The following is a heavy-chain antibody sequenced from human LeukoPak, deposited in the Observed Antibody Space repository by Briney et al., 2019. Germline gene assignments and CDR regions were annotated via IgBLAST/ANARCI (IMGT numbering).Heavy chain of an antibody. CDR2: ISYDGSNK. CDR3: ASYSSGPSYYFDY. D-gene: IGHD6-25*01. CDR1: GFTFSSYA. V-gene: IGHV3-30-3*01. J-gene: IGHJ4*02. Sequence: PGGSLRLSCAASGFTFSSYAMHWVRQAPGKGLEWVAVISYDGSNKYYADSVKGRFTISRDNSKNTLYLQMNSLRAEDTAVYYCASYSSGPSYYFDYWGQGTLVTVSS.